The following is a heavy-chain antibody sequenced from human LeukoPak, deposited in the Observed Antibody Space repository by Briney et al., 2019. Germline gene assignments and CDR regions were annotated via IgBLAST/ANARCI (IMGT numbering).Heavy chain of an antibody. V-gene: IGHV3-23*01. CDR1: GFTFSSYA. CDR2: ISGSGGST. J-gene: IGHJ4*02. Sequence: GGSLRLSCAASGFTFSSYAMSWVRQAPGKGLEWVSAISGSGGSTYYADSEKGRFTISRDNSKNTLYLQMNSLRAEDTAVYYCAKGGSGWYLGFDYWGQGTLVTVSS. D-gene: IGHD6-19*01. CDR3: AKGGSGWYLGFDY.